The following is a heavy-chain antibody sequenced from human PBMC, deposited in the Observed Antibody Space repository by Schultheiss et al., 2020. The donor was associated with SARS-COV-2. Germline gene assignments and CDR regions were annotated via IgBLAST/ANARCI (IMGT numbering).Heavy chain of an antibody. Sequence: SQTLSLTCAISGDSVSSNSAAWNWIRQSPSRGLEWLGRTYYRSKWYNDYAVSVKSRITINPDTSKNQFSLQLSSVTAADTAVYYCARNSYVLRYFDYWGQGTLVTVSS. J-gene: IGHJ4*02. D-gene: IGHD3-16*01. CDR3: ARNSYVLRYFDY. CDR2: TYYRSKWYN. V-gene: IGHV6-1*01. CDR1: GDSVSSNSAA.